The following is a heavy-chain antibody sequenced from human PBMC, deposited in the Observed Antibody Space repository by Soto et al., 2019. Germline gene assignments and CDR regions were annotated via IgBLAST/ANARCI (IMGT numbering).Heavy chain of an antibody. CDR3: ASSTGTKAFDI. Sequence: QVHLVESGGGVVQPGRSLRLSCLASGFSFSSSGMHWIRQPPGKGLEWLALIWYDGSNQIYLDSVKDRFTISRDNSKNTLYLQMNSLTVEDTAVYFCASSTGTKAFDIWGQGTRVTVSS. D-gene: IGHD3-10*01. J-gene: IGHJ3*02. V-gene: IGHV3-33*01. CDR2: IWYDGSNQ. CDR1: GFSFSSSG.